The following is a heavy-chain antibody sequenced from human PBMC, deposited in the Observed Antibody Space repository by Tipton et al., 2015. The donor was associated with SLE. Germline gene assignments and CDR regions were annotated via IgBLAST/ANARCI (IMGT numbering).Heavy chain of an antibody. Sequence: TLSLTCTVSGGSISSSGYYWAWIRQPPGKGLEWIGSIYYSGSTNYSPSLKSRVTMSVDTSENRFSLKLTSVTAADTAVYYCARGYFDSSGYSNPFDIWGQGTMVTVSS. V-gene: IGHV4-39*01. CDR2: IYYSGST. D-gene: IGHD3-22*01. CDR1: GGSISSSGYY. J-gene: IGHJ3*02. CDR3: ARGYFDSSGYSNPFDI.